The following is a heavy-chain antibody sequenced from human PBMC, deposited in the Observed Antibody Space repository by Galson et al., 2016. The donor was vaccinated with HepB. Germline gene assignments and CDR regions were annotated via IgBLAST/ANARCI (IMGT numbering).Heavy chain of an antibody. CDR3: ARDINWGLDY. CDR1: GFTFSAYP. Sequence: SLRLSCAASGFTFSAYPMNWVRQAPGKGLEWVSHINHDSSAMNYALSMKDRFTIPRDNAKNSLFLQMDSLSDEDTAVYYCARDINWGLDYWGQGILVTVSS. J-gene: IGHJ4*02. CDR2: INHDSSAM. V-gene: IGHV3-48*02. D-gene: IGHD7-27*01.